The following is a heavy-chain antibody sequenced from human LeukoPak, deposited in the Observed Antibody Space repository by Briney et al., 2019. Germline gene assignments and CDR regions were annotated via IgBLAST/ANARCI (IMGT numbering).Heavy chain of an antibody. J-gene: IGHJ4*02. V-gene: IGHV4-30-4*01. Sequence: SETLSLTCTVSGGSISSGDYYWSWIRQPPGKGLEWIGYIYYSGSTYYNPSLKSRVTISVDTSKNQFSLKLSSVTAADTAAYYCAREPSESSFDYWGQGTLVTVSS. CDR1: GGSISSGDYY. CDR2: IYYSGST. CDR3: AREPSESSFDY.